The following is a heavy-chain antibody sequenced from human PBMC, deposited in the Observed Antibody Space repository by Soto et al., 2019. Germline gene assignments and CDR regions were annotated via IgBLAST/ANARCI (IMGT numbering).Heavy chain of an antibody. J-gene: IGHJ3*02. Sequence: SETLSLTCAVYGASLSDNYSNWLRQRPGKGLEWIGYIYNSGSTYYSPSLKSRVTISVDTSKKQFSLNLSSVTAADTAVYYCARTTYDSSGYPIWGQGTMVT. CDR2: IYNSGST. D-gene: IGHD3-22*01. CDR3: ARTTYDSSGYPI. V-gene: IGHV4-31*11. CDR1: GASLSDNY.